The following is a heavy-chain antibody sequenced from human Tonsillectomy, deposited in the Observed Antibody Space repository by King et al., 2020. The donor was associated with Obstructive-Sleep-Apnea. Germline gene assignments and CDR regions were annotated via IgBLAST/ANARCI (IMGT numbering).Heavy chain of an antibody. V-gene: IGHV3-66*01. J-gene: IGHJ4*02. CDR3: AGNYGGIDY. D-gene: IGHD4-23*01. CDR1: EFTVNSNY. CDR2: IYSGGST. Sequence: VQLVESGGGLVQPGGSLRLSCAASEFTVNSNYMSWVRQAPGKGLEWVSVIYSGGSTYYTDSVKGRFTISRDNSKNTLYLEMNSLRAEDTAVYFCAGNYGGIDYWGQGTLVTVSS.